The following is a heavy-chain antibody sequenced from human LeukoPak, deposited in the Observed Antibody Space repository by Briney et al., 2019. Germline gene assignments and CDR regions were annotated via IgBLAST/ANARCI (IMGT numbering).Heavy chain of an antibody. D-gene: IGHD6-13*01. Sequence: ASVKVSCKASGGTFSSYAISWVRQAPGKGLEWMGGFDPEDGETIYAQKFQGRVTMTEDTSTDTAYMELSSLRSEDTAVYYCATETWQQQLVPHYWGQGTLVTVSS. CDR1: GGTFSSYA. J-gene: IGHJ4*02. CDR3: ATETWQQQLVPHY. V-gene: IGHV1-24*01. CDR2: FDPEDGET.